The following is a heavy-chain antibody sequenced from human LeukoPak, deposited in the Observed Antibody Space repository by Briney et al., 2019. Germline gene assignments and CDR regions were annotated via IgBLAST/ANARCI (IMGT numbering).Heavy chain of an antibody. CDR3: AKDGFDY. J-gene: IGHJ4*02. CDR2: ISYDGSNK. CDR1: GFTFSSYG. Sequence: GGSLRLSCAASGFTFSSYGMHWVRQAPGKGLEWVAVISYDGSNKYYADSVKGRFTISRDNSKNTLYLQMNSLRAEDTAVYYCAKDGFDYWGQGALVTVSS. V-gene: IGHV3-30*18.